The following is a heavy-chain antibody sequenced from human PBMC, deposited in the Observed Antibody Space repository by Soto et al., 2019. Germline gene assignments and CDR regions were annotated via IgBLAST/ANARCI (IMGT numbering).Heavy chain of an antibody. CDR2: ISGSGGST. CDR1: VFTFSSYA. V-gene: IGHV3-23*01. CDR3: AKDSGTRLPQKEGI. D-gene: IGHD4-17*01. J-gene: IGHJ3*02. Sequence: LRLSFAASVFTFSSYAMSWVRQAPGKGLEWVSAISGSGGSTYYADSVKGRFTISRDNSKNTLYLQMNSLRAEDTAVYYCAKDSGTRLPQKEGIWGQGTMVTVSS.